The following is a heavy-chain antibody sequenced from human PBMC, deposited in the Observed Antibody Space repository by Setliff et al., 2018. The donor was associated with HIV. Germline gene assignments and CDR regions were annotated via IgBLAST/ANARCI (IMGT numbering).Heavy chain of an antibody. CDR3: VRHKDRWGAIDY. CDR2: IGGHGSII. V-gene: IGHV3-48*03. D-gene: IGHD7-27*01. Sequence: PGGSLRLSCAASGLIFSSYEMNWVRQAPGKGLEWISFIGGHGSIIHYADSVKGRFTISRDNSKNTLYLQMNSLRAEDTAVYYCVRHKDRWGAIDYWGQGTLVTVSS. J-gene: IGHJ4*02. CDR1: GLIFSSYE.